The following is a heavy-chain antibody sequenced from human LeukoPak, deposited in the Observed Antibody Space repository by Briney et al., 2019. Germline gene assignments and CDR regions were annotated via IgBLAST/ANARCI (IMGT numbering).Heavy chain of an antibody. V-gene: IGHV3-48*02. CDR2: ISSSSSTI. CDR1: GFTFSSYS. D-gene: IGHD6-19*01. J-gene: IGHJ4*02. Sequence: PGGSLRLSCAASGFTFSSYSMNWVRQAPGKGLGWVSYISSSSSTIYYADSVKGRFTISRDNAKNSLYLQMNSLRDEDTAVYYCARDRSGIAVAGTRFDYWGQGTLVTVSS. CDR3: ARDRSGIAVAGTRFDY.